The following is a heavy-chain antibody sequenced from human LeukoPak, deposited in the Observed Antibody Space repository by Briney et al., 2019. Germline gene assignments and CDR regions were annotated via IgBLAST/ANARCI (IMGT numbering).Heavy chain of an antibody. Sequence: PGGSLRLSCAASGFTFSTYSMNWVCQAPGKGLEWVSSISNNGNYIYYADSVKGRFTISRDNAKNSLYLQMNSLRVEDTAVYYCARLYCSGDCYAFDYWGQGTLVTVSS. CDR1: GFTFSTYS. D-gene: IGHD2-21*02. CDR2: ISNNGNYI. J-gene: IGHJ4*02. V-gene: IGHV3-21*01. CDR3: ARLYCSGDCYAFDY.